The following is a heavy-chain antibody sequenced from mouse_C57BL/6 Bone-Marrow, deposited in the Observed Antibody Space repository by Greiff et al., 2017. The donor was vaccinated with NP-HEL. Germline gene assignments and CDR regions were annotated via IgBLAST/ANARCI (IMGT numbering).Heavy chain of an antibody. D-gene: IGHD2-4*01. CDR3: ASLYDYWFAY. CDR1: GFTFSDYY. Sequence: EVMLVESGGGLVQPGGSLKLSCAASGFTFSDYYMYWVRQTPEKRLEWVAYISNGGGSTYYPDTVKGRFTISRDNAKNTLYLQMSRLKSEDTAMYYCASLYDYWFAYWGQGTLVTVSA. J-gene: IGHJ3*01. CDR2: ISNGGGST. V-gene: IGHV5-12*01.